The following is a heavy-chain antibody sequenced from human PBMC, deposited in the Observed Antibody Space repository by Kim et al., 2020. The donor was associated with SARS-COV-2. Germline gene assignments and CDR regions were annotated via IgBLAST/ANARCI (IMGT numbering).Heavy chain of an antibody. J-gene: IGHJ4*02. CDR3: AKDRLGYCSGGSCRPAGY. D-gene: IGHD2-15*01. Sequence: GRFTISRDNSKNTLYLPMNRLRAEDTAVYYCAKDRLGYCSGGSCRPAGYWGQGTLVTVSS. V-gene: IGHV3-30*02.